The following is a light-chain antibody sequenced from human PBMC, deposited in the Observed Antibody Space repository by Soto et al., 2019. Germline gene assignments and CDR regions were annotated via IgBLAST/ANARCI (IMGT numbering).Light chain of an antibody. V-gene: IGKV1-12*01. CDR3: QQANSFPIT. J-gene: IGKJ3*01. CDR1: QDTLSW. CDR2: ASS. Sequence: DIQMTQSPSSVSASVGDRVTITCRASQDTLSWLAWYQQKPGEAPRLLIYASSNLQSGVPSRFSGSGSGTDFTLTISSLQPEDFATYYCQQANSFPITFGPGTRLDIK.